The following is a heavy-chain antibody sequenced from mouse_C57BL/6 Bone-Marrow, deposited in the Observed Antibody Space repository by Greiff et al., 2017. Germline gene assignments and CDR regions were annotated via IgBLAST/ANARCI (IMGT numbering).Heavy chain of an antibody. Sequence: EVKLMESGGGLVQPGGSLKLSCAASGFTFSDYGMAWVRQAPRKGPEWVAFISNLAYSIYYADTVTGRFTISRENAKNTLYLEMSSLRSEDTAMYYCARRGERGLDYWGQGTTLTVSS. J-gene: IGHJ2*01. V-gene: IGHV5-15*01. CDR3: ARRGERGLDY. CDR2: ISNLAYSI. CDR1: GFTFSDYG.